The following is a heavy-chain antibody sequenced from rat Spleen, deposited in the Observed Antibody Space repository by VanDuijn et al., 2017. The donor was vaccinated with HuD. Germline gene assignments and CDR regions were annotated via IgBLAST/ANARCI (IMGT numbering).Heavy chain of an antibody. J-gene: IGHJ4*01. Sequence: EVQLVESDGGLVQPGRSLKLSCAASGFTFSDYYMAWVRQAPTKGLEWVATISYDGKNPYYRDSVKGRFTISRDNAKGTLYLQVNSLRSEDTATYYCARPDSAIYVMDAWGQGASVTVSS. CDR3: ARPDSAIYVMDA. D-gene: IGHD4-3*01. CDR1: GFTFSDYY. V-gene: IGHV5-29*01. CDR2: ISYDGKNP.